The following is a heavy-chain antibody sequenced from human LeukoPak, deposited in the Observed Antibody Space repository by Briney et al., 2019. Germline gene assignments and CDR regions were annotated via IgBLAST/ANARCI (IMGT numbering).Heavy chain of an antibody. CDR1: GFTFKNYG. D-gene: IGHD2-2*01. CDR3: ARAKGRLISSAIDV. J-gene: IGHJ6*02. V-gene: IGHV3-33*01. CDR2: IWYDGSNK. Sequence: PGGSLRLSCAASGFTFKNYGMHWVRQAPGKGLQWVALIWYDGSNKFYADSVKGRYNISRDNSKNTLDLQIHSLRAEDTAVYYCARAKGRLISSAIDVWGQGTTVTVSS.